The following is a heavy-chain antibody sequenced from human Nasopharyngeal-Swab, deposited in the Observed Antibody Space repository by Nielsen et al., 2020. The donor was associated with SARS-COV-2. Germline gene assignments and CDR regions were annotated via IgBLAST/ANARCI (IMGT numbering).Heavy chain of an antibody. D-gene: IGHD6-19*01. CDR1: GFTFSDSY. CDR2: ISSSGRHI. J-gene: IGHJ4*02. CDR3: AGGNQWPSFDL. Sequence: GESLKISCTGSGFTFSDSYMSWIRQAPGKGLEWVAYISSSGRHIYYADSVKGRFTISRDNAKNSLFLHMDSLRVEDTALYYCAGGNQWPSFDLWGQGTLVTVSS. V-gene: IGHV3-11*04.